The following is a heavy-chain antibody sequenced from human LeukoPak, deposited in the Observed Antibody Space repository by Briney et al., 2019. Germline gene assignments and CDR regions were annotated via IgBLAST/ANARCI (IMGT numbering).Heavy chain of an antibody. V-gene: IGHV3-23*01. CDR1: GFTFGSSA. CDR2: FSRSGPDT. CDR3: AKGSLGSWYYFDY. J-gene: IGHJ4*02. Sequence: GGSLRLSCAASGFTFGSSAMSWVRQAPGKGPEWVSTFSRSGPDTYYADSVKGRFTIFRDNSKNTLYLQMNSLRAEDTAVYYCAKGSLGSWYYFDYWGQGALVTVSS. D-gene: IGHD6-13*01.